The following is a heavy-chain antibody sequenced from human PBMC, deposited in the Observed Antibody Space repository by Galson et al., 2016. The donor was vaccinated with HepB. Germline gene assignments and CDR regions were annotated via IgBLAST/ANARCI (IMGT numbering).Heavy chain of an antibody. CDR2: FRLRGGWA. CDR3: AGEPPLMGTPSGIGAFDI. D-gene: IGHD4-23*01. V-gene: IGHV1-46*01. J-gene: IGHJ3*02. CDR1: GDTFTSQY. Sequence: VKVSCKASGDTFTSQYIHWVRQAPGQGLEWMGVFRLRGGWATYAQKLQGRVTMTRDTSTTTVDMELSSLTSDDTAVYYCAGEPPLMGTPSGIGAFDIWGQGTMVTVSS.